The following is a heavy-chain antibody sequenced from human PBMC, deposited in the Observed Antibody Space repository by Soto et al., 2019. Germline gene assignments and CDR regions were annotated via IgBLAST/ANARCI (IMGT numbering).Heavy chain of an antibody. V-gene: IGHV3-23*01. Sequence: PGGSLRLSCAASGFTFSSYAMSWVRQAPGKGLEWVSAISGSGGSTYYADSVKGRFTISRDNSKNTQYLQMNSLRAEDTAVYYCAKGAPIQYYGSGSHYYGMDVWGQGTTVTVSS. CDR1: GFTFSSYA. D-gene: IGHD3-10*01. J-gene: IGHJ6*02. CDR2: ISGSGGST. CDR3: AKGAPIQYYGSGSHYYGMDV.